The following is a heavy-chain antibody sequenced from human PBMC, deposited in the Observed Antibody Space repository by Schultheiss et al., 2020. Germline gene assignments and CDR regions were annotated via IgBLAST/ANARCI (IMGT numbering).Heavy chain of an antibody. CDR1: GGSISSSSYY. CDR3: ARDDCSSTSCHRKNYYNGMDV. J-gene: IGHJ6*02. Sequence: SETLSLTCAVSGGSISSSSYYWGWIRQPPGKGLEWIGYIYHSGSTYYNPSLKSRVTISVDTSKNQFSLKLSSVTAADTAVYYCARDDCSSTSCHRKNYYNGMDVWGQGTTVTVSS. CDR2: IYHSGST. D-gene: IGHD2-2*02. V-gene: IGHV4-30-2*01.